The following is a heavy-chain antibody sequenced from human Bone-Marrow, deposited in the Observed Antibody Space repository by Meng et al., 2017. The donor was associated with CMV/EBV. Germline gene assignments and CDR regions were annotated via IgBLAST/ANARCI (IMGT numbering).Heavy chain of an antibody. Sequence: GESLKISCAASGFAFNTYSMHWVRQAPGKGLVWVSGIDCDGTVTTYADSVKGRFTVSRDNAKNSLYLQMNSLRAEDTAVYYCAREGTADDGFDIWGQGTMITVSS. J-gene: IGHJ3*02. CDR1: GFAFNTYS. D-gene: IGHD1/OR15-1a*01. V-gene: IGHV3-74*03. CDR2: IDCDGTVT. CDR3: AREGTADDGFDI.